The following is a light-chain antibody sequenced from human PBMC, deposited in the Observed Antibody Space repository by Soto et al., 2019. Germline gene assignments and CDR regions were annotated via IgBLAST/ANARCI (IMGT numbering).Light chain of an antibody. CDR3: QQLNSFPIT. Sequence: DIQMTQSPSSLSASVGDSFTITCLASQGIYSWLAWYQQKSGRSPKLLIYAAYILQSGVPSRFSGSGSGTDFTLTITSLQPEDFGTYYCQQLNSFPITAGQGTRLEIK. CDR1: QGIYSW. CDR2: AAY. V-gene: IGKV1D-12*01. J-gene: IGKJ5*01.